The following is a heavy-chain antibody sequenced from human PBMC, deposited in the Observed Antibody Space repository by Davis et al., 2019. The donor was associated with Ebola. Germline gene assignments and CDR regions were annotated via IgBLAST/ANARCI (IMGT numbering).Heavy chain of an antibody. D-gene: IGHD3-10*01. V-gene: IGHV3-23*01. CDR3: ARPPADYGEFYGMDV. J-gene: IGHJ6*04. Sequence: GESLKISCTASGFTLSSYGMNWIRQAPGKGLEWVSSISGSGSGTFYADSVRGRFTISRDNSKNTLYLQVNSLRAEDTAVYYCARPPADYGEFYGMDVWGKGTTVTVSS. CDR1: GFTLSSYG. CDR2: ISGSGSGT.